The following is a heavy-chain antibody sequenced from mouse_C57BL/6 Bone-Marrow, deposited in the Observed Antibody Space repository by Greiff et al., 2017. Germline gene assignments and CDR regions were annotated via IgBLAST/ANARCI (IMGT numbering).Heavy chain of an antibody. CDR3: ARRTVVAPYAMDY. Sequence: QVHVKQSGAELAKPGASVKLSCKASGYTFTSYWMHLVKQRPGQGLEWIGYITPSSGYTKYNQKFKDKATLTADKSSSTAYMQLSSLTYEDSAVYDCARRTVVAPYAMDYWGQGTSVTVSS. CDR2: ITPSSGYT. V-gene: IGHV1-7*01. J-gene: IGHJ4*01. CDR1: GYTFTSYW. D-gene: IGHD1-1*01.